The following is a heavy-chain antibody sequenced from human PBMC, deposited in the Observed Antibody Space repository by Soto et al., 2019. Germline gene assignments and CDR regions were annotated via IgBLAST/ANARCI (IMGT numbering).Heavy chain of an antibody. CDR3: AKERATTTAFDY. CDR2: ITDNGGST. Sequence: VGSRRLSCAASGFTFSRDGMSWVRQAPGKGLEWVSLITDNGGSTYYADSVKGRFTISRDNTKNTLFLQMNSLRAEDTAVYYCAKERATTTAFDYWGQGALVTVSS. J-gene: IGHJ4*02. CDR1: GFTFSRDG. D-gene: IGHD4-17*01. V-gene: IGHV3-23*01.